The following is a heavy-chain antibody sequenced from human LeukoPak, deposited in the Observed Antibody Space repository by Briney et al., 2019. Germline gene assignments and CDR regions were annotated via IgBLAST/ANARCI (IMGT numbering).Heavy chain of an antibody. D-gene: IGHD1-26*01. V-gene: IGHV1-2*02. Sequence: ASVKVSCKASGYTFTGYYMHWVRQAPGQGLEWMGWINPNSGGTNYAQKFQGRVTMTRDTSISTAYMELSRLRSDDTAMYYCARVPVGATIVHAFDIWGQGTMLTVSS. CDR1: GYTFTGYY. CDR3: ARVPVGATIVHAFDI. J-gene: IGHJ3*02. CDR2: INPNSGGT.